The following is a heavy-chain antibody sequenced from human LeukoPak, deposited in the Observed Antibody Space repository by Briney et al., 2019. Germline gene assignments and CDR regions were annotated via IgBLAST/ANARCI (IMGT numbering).Heavy chain of an antibody. Sequence: PGGSLRLSCAASGFTFSTYAMSWVRQAPGKGLEWVSTISGSGDSTYYADSVKGRFTISRDNSKNMLYLQMNSLRAEDTAVYYCAKNGVGATWGNYFDYWGQGTLVTVS. CDR3: AKNGVGATWGNYFDY. CDR2: ISGSGDST. J-gene: IGHJ4*02. CDR1: GFTFSTYA. V-gene: IGHV3-23*01. D-gene: IGHD1-26*01.